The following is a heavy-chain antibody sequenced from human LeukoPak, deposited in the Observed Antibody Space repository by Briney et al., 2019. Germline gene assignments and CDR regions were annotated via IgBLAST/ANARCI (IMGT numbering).Heavy chain of an antibody. Sequence: GGSLRLSCAASGFTFSSYAMSWVRQAPGKGLAWVSAISGSGGSTYYAASVKGRFTISRDNSKNTLYLQMNSLRAEDTAVYYCAKGTAAAAGPIDYWGQGTLVTVSS. D-gene: IGHD6-13*01. CDR1: GFTFSSYA. CDR2: ISGSGGST. J-gene: IGHJ4*02. V-gene: IGHV3-23*01. CDR3: AKGTAAAAGPIDY.